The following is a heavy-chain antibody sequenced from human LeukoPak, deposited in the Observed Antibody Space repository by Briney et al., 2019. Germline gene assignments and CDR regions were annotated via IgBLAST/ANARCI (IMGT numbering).Heavy chain of an antibody. CDR1: GYTFTSYY. CDR2: INPSGGST. D-gene: IGHD6-19*01. J-gene: IGHJ4*02. CDR3: ATVLPEGSSGWYY. V-gene: IGHV1-46*01. Sequence: ASVKVSCKASGYTFTSYYMHWVRQAPGQGLEWMGIINPSGGSTSYAQKFQGRVTMTEDTSTDTAYMELSSLRSEDTAVYYCATVLPEGSSGWYYWGQGTLVTVSS.